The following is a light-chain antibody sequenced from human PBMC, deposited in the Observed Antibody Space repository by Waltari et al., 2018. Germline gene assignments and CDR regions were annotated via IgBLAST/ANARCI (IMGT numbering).Light chain of an antibody. CDR2: KVS. J-gene: IGKJ4*01. V-gene: IGKV2-30*02. CDR1: QSLVHSAGNTY. CDR3: MQGTHWPLT. Sequence: DVVMPQSPLSLPVTLGQPASISCKSSQSLVHSAGNTYLAWVQQRPGQSPRRLIYKVSNRESGVPDRFSASGSGTDFTLKISRVEAEDVGVYYCMQGTHWPLTFGGGTKVEIK.